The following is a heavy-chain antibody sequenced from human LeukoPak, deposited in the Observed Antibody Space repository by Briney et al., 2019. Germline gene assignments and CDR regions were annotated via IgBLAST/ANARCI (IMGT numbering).Heavy chain of an antibody. D-gene: IGHD5-18*01. CDR1: GGSFSGYY. CDR2: INHSGST. J-gene: IGHJ4*02. CDR3: GRDRYSYGYRY. V-gene: IGHV4-34*01. Sequence: SETLSLTCAVYGGSFSGYYWSWIRQPPGKGLEWIGEINHSGSTNYNPSLKSRVTISVDTSKNQFSLKLSSVTAADTAVYYCGRDRYSYGYRYWGQGTLVTVSS.